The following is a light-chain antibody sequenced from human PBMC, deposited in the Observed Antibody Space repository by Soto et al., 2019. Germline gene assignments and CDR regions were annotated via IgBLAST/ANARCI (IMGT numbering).Light chain of an antibody. CDR2: AAS. J-gene: IGKJ1*01. V-gene: IGKV1-39*01. Sequence: DIQMTQSPSSLSASVGSRFTITCLASQSISRYLNWYQQKPGKAPKLLIYAASSLQSGVPSRFSGIGSGTDFTLTISSLQNEDFATYDCQQSYSTTLTFGQGTKVDIK. CDR1: QSISRY. CDR3: QQSYSTTLT.